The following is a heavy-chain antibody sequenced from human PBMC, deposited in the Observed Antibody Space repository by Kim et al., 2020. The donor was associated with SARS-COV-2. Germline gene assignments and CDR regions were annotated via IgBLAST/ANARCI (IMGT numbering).Heavy chain of an antibody. CDR2: IYYSGST. D-gene: IGHD3-3*01. CDR3: ARGTVLRFLESWFDP. J-gene: IGHJ5*02. V-gene: IGHV4-59*13. CDR1: GGSISSYY. Sequence: SETLSLTCTVSGGSISSYYWSWIRQPPGKGLEWIGYIYYSGSTNYNPSLKSRVTISVDTSKNQFSLKLSSVTAADTAVYYCARGTVLRFLESWFDPWGQGTLVTVSS.